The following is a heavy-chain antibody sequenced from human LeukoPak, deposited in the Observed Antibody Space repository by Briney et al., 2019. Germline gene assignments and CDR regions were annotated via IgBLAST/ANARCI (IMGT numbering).Heavy chain of an antibody. CDR3: ARLIYCTNGVCYKGYFDY. Sequence: KTSETLSLTCAVSGYPISRGYYWGWIRQPPGKGLEWIGSIYHSGSTYYNPSLKSRVTISVDTSKNQFSLKLSSVTAADTAVYYCARLIYCTNGVCYKGYFDYWGQGTLVTVSS. CDR1: GYPISRGYY. J-gene: IGHJ4*02. D-gene: IGHD2-8*01. V-gene: IGHV4-38-2*01. CDR2: IYHSGST.